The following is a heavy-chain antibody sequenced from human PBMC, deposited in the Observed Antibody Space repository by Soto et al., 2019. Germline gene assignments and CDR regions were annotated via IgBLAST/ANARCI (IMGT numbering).Heavy chain of an antibody. CDR3: ARDMAAGHSQY. CDR2: VYFSGST. V-gene: IGHV4-59*12. Sequence: QVQLQESGPRLVKPSETLSLTCTVSGGSISSDYWSWIRQPPGKGLEWIGYVYFSGSTNYNPSLKSRVTISVDTSKPQFSLKLSSVTAADTAVYYCARDMAAGHSQYWGQGNLVTVSS. CDR1: GGSISSDY. D-gene: IGHD6-13*01. J-gene: IGHJ1*01.